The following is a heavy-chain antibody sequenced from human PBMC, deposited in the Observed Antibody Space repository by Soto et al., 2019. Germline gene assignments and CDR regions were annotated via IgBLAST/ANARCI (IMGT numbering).Heavy chain of an antibody. CDR2: IYYSGST. J-gene: IGHJ5*02. Sequence: SETLSLTCTVSGGSISSSSYYWGWIRQPPGKGLEWIGSIYYSGSTYYNPSLKSRVTISVDTSKNQFSLKLSSVTAADTAVYYCARSLPLERHWGSWGQGTLVTVSS. CDR3: ARSLPLERHWGS. CDR1: GGSISSSSYY. V-gene: IGHV4-39*01. D-gene: IGHD1-1*01.